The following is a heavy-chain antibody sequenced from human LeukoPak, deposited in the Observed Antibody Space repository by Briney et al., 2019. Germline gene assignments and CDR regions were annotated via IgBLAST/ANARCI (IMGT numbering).Heavy chain of an antibody. Sequence: GGSLRLSCAASGFTFAYYWMAWVRQAPGRGLEWVASIKEDGTRKYYVDSVKGRITISKDDAKNALFLQMDSLRVEDTAIYYCVRAGWELDYWGQGTLVTVSS. D-gene: IGHD1-26*01. CDR3: VRAGWELDY. CDR1: GFTFAYYW. V-gene: IGHV3-7*01. CDR2: IKEDGTRK. J-gene: IGHJ4*02.